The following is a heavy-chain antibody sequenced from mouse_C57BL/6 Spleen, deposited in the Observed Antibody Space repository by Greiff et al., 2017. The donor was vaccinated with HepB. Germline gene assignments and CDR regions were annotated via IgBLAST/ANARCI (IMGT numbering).Heavy chain of an antibody. J-gene: IGHJ1*03. Sequence: VQLQQPGAELVKPGASVKLSCKASGYTFTSYWMQWVKQRPGQGLEWIGEIDPSDSYTNYNQKFKGKATLTVDTSSSTAYMQLSSLTSEDSAVYYCARLLRSVEGYFDVWGTGTTVTVSS. D-gene: IGHD1-1*01. V-gene: IGHV1-50*01. CDR1: GYTFTSYW. CDR3: ARLLRSVEGYFDV. CDR2: IDPSDSYT.